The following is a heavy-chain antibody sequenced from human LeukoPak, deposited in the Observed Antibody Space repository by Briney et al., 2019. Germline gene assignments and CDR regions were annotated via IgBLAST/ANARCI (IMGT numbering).Heavy chain of an antibody. D-gene: IGHD1-26*01. Sequence: GGSLRLSCAAPGFTFSDYYMSWIRQAPGKGLEWVSSITSSSTYTFYADSVKGRFTISRDNARNSLYLQMNSLRAEDTAVYYCARDPYSGTYGDTYYYMDVWGKGTTVTISS. J-gene: IGHJ6*03. V-gene: IGHV3-11*06. CDR3: ARDPYSGTYGDTYYYMDV. CDR1: GFTFSDYY. CDR2: ITSSSTYT.